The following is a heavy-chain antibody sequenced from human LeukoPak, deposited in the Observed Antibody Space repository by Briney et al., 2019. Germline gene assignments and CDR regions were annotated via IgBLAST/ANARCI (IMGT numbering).Heavy chain of an antibody. CDR2: IKQDGSEK. Sequence: PGGSLRLSCAASGFTFSSYWMSWVRQAPGKGLEWVANIKQDGSEKYYADSVKGRFTISRDNSKNTLYLQMNSLRAEDTAVYYCAKEIVVVTSHEALHWGQGTLVTVSS. J-gene: IGHJ1*01. V-gene: IGHV3-7*04. CDR1: GFTFSSYW. CDR3: AKEIVVVTSHEALH. D-gene: IGHD3-22*01.